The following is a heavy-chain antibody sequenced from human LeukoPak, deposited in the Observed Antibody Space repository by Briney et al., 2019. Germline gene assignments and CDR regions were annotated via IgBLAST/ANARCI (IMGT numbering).Heavy chain of an antibody. CDR3: AGTSLVPAAPNWFDP. V-gene: IGHV4-61*02. CDR1: GGPISSGSYY. Sequence: SQTLSLTCTVSGGPISSGSYYWSWIRQPAGTGLEWIGRIYTSGSTNYNPSLKSRVTISVATSKNQFSLKLRSVTAADTAVYYCAGTSLVPAAPNWFDPWGQGTLVTVSS. CDR2: IYTSGST. J-gene: IGHJ5*02. D-gene: IGHD2-2*01.